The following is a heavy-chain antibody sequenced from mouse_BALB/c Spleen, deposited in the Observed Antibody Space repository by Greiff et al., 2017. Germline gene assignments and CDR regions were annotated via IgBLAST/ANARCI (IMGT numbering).Heavy chain of an antibody. CDR1: GFTFSSYG. J-gene: IGHJ4*01. V-gene: IGHV5-6*01. D-gene: IGHD2-13*01. CDR3: ARHGDYDYYAMDY. CDR2: ISSGGSYT. Sequence: EVQLQESGGDLVKPGGSLKLSCAASGFTFSSYGMSWVRQTPDKRLEWVATISSGGSYTYYPDSVKGRFTISRDNAKNTLYLQMSSLKSEDTSMYYCARHGDYDYYAMDYWGQGTSVNVSS.